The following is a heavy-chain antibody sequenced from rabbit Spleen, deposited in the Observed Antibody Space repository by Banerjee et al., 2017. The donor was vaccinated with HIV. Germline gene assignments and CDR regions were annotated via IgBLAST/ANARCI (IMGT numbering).Heavy chain of an antibody. CDR1: GFSFSGNSY. CDR2: IDTGSSGFT. CDR3: ARDTGSSFSSYGMDL. Sequence: QQQLEESGGDLVKPEGSLTLTCTASGFSFSGNSYMCWVRQAPGKGLEWIACIDTGSSGFTYFASWAKGRFTISKTSSTTVTLQMTSLTAADTATYFCARDTGSSFSSYGMDLWGPGTLVTVS. V-gene: IGHV1S45*01. D-gene: IGHD8-1*01. J-gene: IGHJ6*01.